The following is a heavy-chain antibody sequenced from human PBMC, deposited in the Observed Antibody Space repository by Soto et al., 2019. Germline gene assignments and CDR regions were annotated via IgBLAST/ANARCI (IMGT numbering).Heavy chain of an antibody. V-gene: IGHV3-7*05. J-gene: IGHJ6*02. CDR3: ARASTYYDILTGYYPHGMDV. Sequence: TGGSLRLSCTASGFTFSTYWMSWVRQAPGKGLEWVANIKQDGSEKCCVDSVKGRFTISGDNANNSLYLQMNSLRAEDTAVYYCARASTYYDILTGYYPHGMDVWGQGTTVTVSS. CDR2: IKQDGSEK. CDR1: GFTFSTYW. D-gene: IGHD3-9*01.